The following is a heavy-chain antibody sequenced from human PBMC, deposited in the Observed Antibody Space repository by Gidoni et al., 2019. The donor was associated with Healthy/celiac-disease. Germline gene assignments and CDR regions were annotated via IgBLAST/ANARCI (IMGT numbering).Heavy chain of an antibody. CDR2: ISSSSSYI. V-gene: IGHV3-21*01. CDR1: GFPFSSYS. Sequence: EVQLVESGGGLVMPGGSLRLSCAASGFPFSSYSMNWVRQAPGKGLEWVSSISSSSSYIYYADSVKGRFTISRDNAKNSLYLQMNSLRAEDTAVYYCARDEEGTGWFDPWGQGTLVTVSS. J-gene: IGHJ5*02. CDR3: ARDEEGTGWFDP.